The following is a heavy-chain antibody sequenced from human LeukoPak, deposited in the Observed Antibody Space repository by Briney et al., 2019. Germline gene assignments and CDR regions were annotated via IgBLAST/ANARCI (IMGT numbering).Heavy chain of an antibody. J-gene: IGHJ6*03. Sequence: KPGGSLRLSCAASGFTFSNAWMCWVRQAPGEGLEWVSSISSSSSYIYYADSAKGRFTISRDNAKNSLYLQMNSLRAEDTAVYYCARVSLYYYYMDVWGKGTTVTVSS. V-gene: IGHV3-21*01. CDR3: ARVSLYYYYMDV. CDR1: GFTFSNAW. CDR2: ISSSSSYI.